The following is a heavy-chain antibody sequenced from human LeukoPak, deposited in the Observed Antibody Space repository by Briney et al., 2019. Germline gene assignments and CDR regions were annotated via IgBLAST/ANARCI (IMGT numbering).Heavy chain of an antibody. J-gene: IGHJ6*03. CDR3: ARAHSSFFYYYYMDV. Sequence: DSVKVSCKASGYTFTSYYMHWVRQAPGQGLEWMGIINPSGGSTSYAQKFQGRVTMTRDTSTSTVYMELSSLRSEDTAVYYCARAHSSFFYYYYMDVWGKGTTVTVSS. V-gene: IGHV1-46*01. D-gene: IGHD2-21*01. CDR2: INPSGGST. CDR1: GYTFTSYY.